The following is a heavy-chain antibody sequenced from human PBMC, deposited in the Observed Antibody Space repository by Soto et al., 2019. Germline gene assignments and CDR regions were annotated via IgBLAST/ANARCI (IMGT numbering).Heavy chain of an antibody. V-gene: IGHV3-33*01. CDR2: IWYDGSNK. D-gene: IGHD1-26*01. Sequence: QVQLVESGGGVVQPGRSLRLSCAASGFTFSSYGMHWVRQAPGKGLEWVAVIWYDGSNKYYADSVKGRFTISRDNSKKTLYLQMNSLRAEDTALYYCARDSVGSAFDIWGQGTMVTVSS. CDR1: GFTFSSYG. CDR3: ARDSVGSAFDI. J-gene: IGHJ3*02.